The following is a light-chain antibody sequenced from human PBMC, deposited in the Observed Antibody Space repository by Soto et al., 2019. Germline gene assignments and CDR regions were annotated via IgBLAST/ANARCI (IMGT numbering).Light chain of an antibody. V-gene: IGLV2-14*03. CDR3: SSYTSSYTYV. CDR1: SSDVAGYNY. CDR2: DVT. Sequence: LTQPASVSGSPGRSITISCTGSSSDVAGYNYVSWYQHHPGQAPKLMIFDVTNRPSGVSNRFSGSKSGNTASLTISGLQAEDEADYYCSSYTSSYTYVFGTGTKVTVL. J-gene: IGLJ1*01.